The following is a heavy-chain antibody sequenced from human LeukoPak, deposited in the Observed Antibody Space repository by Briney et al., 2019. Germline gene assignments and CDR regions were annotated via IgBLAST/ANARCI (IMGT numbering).Heavy chain of an antibody. J-gene: IGHJ5*02. V-gene: IGHV4-61*01. CDR1: GGSVSSGSYY. CDR3: ARDGGYYYYWFDP. CDR2: IYYSGST. D-gene: IGHD3-22*01. Sequence: SETLSLTCTVSGGSVSSGSYYWSWIRQPPGKGLEWTGYIYYSGSTNYNPSLKSRVTISVDTSKNQFSLKLSSVTAADTAVYYCARDGGYYYYWFDPWGQGTLVTVSS.